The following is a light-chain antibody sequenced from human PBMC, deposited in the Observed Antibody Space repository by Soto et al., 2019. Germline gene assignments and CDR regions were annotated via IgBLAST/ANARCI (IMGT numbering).Light chain of an antibody. Sequence: EMVLTQSPGTLSLSPGKRATLSCRASQRVTSVHLAWYQQRPGQAPRLLIYGASNRATGVTERFTGSASGTDCNLTISRLGPEDSATYYCQYYGASPLYTFGRGTKLEIE. V-gene: IGKV3-20*01. CDR3: QYYGASPLYT. CDR1: QRVTSVH. CDR2: GAS. J-gene: IGKJ2*01.